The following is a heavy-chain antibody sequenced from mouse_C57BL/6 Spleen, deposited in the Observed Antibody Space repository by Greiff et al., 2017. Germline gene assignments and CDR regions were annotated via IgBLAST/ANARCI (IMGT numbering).Heavy chain of an antibody. Sequence: VQRVESGAELVKPGASVKISCKASGYAFSSYWMNWVKQRPGKGLEWIGQIYPGDGDTNYNGKFKGKATLTADKSSSTAYMQLSSLTSEDSAVYFCARERAYYSNPFDYWGQGTTLTVSS. CDR1: GYAFSSYW. J-gene: IGHJ2*01. D-gene: IGHD2-5*01. V-gene: IGHV1-80*01. CDR3: ARERAYYSNPFDY. CDR2: IYPGDGDT.